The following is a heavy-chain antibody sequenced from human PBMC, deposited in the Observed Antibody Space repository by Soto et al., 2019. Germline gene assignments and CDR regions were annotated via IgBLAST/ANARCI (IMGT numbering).Heavy chain of an antibody. CDR2: IWYDGSNK. D-gene: IGHD3-10*01. CDR1: GFTFSSYY. V-gene: IGHV3-33*01. Sequence: QVQLVESGGGVVQPGGSLRLSCAASGFTFSSYYMHWVRQAPGKGLEWVAVIWYDGSNKYYADSVKGRFTISRDNSKNTLYLQMNSLRAEDTAVYYCASLGSWDYYGSGSYSQPWGQGTLVTVSS. J-gene: IGHJ5*02. CDR3: ASLGSWDYYGSGSYSQP.